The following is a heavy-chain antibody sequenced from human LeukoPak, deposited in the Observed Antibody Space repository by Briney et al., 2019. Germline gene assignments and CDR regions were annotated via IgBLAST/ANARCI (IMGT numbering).Heavy chain of an antibody. CDR1: GGSISSYY. J-gene: IGHJ4*02. D-gene: IGHD1-26*01. Sequence: SETLSLNCTVSGGSISSYYWSWIRQPAGKGLECIGRIYTSGSTNYNTSPKSRVSMSVDTSKNQFSLKLSSGTAADTAVFYCARENSGSYREFDYWGQGTLVTVSS. V-gene: IGHV4-4*07. CDR2: IYTSGST. CDR3: ARENSGSYREFDY.